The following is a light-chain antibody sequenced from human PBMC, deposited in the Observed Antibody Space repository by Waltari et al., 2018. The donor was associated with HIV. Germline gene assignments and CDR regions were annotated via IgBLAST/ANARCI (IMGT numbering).Light chain of an antibody. Sequence: IQMNQSPSALSASVGDTCTITCRASQQISRYLNWYQKKVGEAPKLLVYGASILQSGVPARFRGSGSGSEYFLSSSSLKSDDFATYFCQQSYGAPFTFG. CDR3: QQSYGAPFT. V-gene: IGKV1-39*01. CDR2: GAS. J-gene: IGKJ5*01. CDR1: QQISRY.